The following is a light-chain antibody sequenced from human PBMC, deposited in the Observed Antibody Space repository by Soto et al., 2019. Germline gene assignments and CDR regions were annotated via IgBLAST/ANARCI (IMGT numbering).Light chain of an antibody. Sequence: QPVLTQPPSASGTPGQRVTISCSGGSSNIGTNAVNWYQQLPGTAPKLLIYNNNQRPSGVPDRFSGSKSGTSASLAISGLQSEDEADYHCAACDDSLNGYVFGTGTKLTVL. CDR3: AACDDSLNGYV. J-gene: IGLJ1*01. CDR1: SSNIGTNA. CDR2: NNN. V-gene: IGLV1-44*01.